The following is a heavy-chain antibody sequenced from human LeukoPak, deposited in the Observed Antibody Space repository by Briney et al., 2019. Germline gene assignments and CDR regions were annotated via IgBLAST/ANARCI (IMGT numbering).Heavy chain of an antibody. D-gene: IGHD5-24*01. CDR2: VIPMFGSA. V-gene: IGHV1-69*05. CDR1: GGTFSSHT. J-gene: IGHJ3*01. CDR3: ARGGTATWLQLTGFYSFDA. Sequence: SVKVSCKTSGGTFSSHTINWVRQAPGQGLEWMGGVIPMFGSAEYTQKFQGRVTITTDHSTNTAYMELRSLRYEDTAMYYCARGGTATWLQLTGFYSFDAWGQGTMVTVSS.